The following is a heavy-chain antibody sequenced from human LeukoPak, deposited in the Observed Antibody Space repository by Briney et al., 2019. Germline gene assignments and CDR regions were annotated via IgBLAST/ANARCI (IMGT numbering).Heavy chain of an antibody. CDR2: IYYSGST. D-gene: IGHD6-19*01. V-gene: IGHV4-59*01. Sequence: SETLSLICTVSGDSITSYYWNWIRQPPGKGLEWIGYIYYSGSTNYNPSLKSRVTTSVDTSKNQFSLNLSSVTAADTAVYYCARRAVAEWYFDLWGRGTLVTVSS. CDR1: GDSITSYY. CDR3: ARRAVAEWYFDL. J-gene: IGHJ2*01.